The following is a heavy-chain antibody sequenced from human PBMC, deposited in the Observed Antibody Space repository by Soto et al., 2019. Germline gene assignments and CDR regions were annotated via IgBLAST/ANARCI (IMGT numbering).Heavy chain of an antibody. J-gene: IGHJ4*02. D-gene: IGHD5-18*01. Sequence: GGSLRLSCAASGFTFDDYAMHWVRQAPGKGLEWVSGISWNSGSIGYADSVKGRFTISRDNAKNSLYLQMNSLRAEDTALYYCAKDRAYTAIYYFDYWGQGTLVTVSS. CDR1: GFTFDDYA. CDR3: AKDRAYTAIYYFDY. V-gene: IGHV3-9*01. CDR2: ISWNSGSI.